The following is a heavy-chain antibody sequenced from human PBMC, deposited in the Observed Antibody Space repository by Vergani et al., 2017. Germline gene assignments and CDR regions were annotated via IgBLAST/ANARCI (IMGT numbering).Heavy chain of an antibody. CDR1: GGSISSYY. CDR2: IYYSGST. V-gene: IGHV4-59*01. CDR3: ARDLTMXRGVTKGYYYGMYG. D-gene: IGHD3-10*01. Sequence: QVQLQESGPGLVKPSETLPLTCTVSGGSISSYYWSWIRQPPGKGLEWIGYIYYSGSTNYNPSLKSRVTISVDTSKNQFSLKLSSVTAADTAVYYCARDLTMXRGVTKGYYYGMYGWGQGTTVTVSS. J-gene: IGHJ6*02.